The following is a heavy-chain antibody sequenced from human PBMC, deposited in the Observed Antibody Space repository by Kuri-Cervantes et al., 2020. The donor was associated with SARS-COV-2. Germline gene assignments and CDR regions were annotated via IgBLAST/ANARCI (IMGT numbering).Heavy chain of an antibody. D-gene: IGHD3-3*01. V-gene: IGHV4-59*01. CDR1: GGSISSYY. Sequence: ESLKISCTVSGGSISSYYWSWLRQPPGKGLEWIGYIYYSGSTNYNPSLKSRVTISVDTSKNQFSLKLSSVTAADTAVYYCARVRIFGVPGFAFDIWGQGTMVTVSS. CDR2: IYYSGST. J-gene: IGHJ3*02. CDR3: ARVRIFGVPGFAFDI.